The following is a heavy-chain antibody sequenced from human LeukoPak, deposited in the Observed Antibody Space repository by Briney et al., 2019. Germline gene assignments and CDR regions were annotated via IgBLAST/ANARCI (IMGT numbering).Heavy chain of an antibody. Sequence: HGASVTVSCKASGYTFTSYYMHWVRQAPGQGLEWMGIINPSGGSTSYAQKFQGRVTMTRDTSTSTVYMELSSLRSEDTAVYYCARALDDYGDYKDQTDYYYYGMDVWGQGTTVTVSS. V-gene: IGHV1-46*01. J-gene: IGHJ6*02. CDR3: ARALDDYGDYKDQTDYYYYGMDV. CDR1: GYTFTSYY. CDR2: INPSGGST. D-gene: IGHD4-17*01.